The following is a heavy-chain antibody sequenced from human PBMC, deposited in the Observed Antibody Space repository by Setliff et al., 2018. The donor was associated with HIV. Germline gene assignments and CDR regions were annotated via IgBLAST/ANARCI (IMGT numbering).Heavy chain of an antibody. J-gene: IGHJ3*02. CDR3: ARNDAFDI. Sequence: LSLTCTVSGGSISSSSYYWGWIRQPPGKGLEWIGNIYYSGSTYYNPSLKSRVTISVDTSKNQFSLKLSSVTAADTAVYYCARNDAFDIWGQGTLVTVSS. CDR2: IYYSGST. V-gene: IGHV4-39*01. CDR1: GGSISSSSYY.